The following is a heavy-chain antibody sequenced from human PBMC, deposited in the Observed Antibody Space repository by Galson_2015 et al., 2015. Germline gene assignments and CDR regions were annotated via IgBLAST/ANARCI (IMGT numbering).Heavy chain of an antibody. Sequence: SLRLSCAASGFTFSSYAMSWVRQAPGKGLEWVSAISGSGGSTYYADSVKGRFTISRDNSKNTLYLQMNSLRAEDTAVYYCAKDSGIAAAGRPDGGYWGQGTLVTVSS. V-gene: IGHV3-23*01. D-gene: IGHD6-13*01. CDR1: GFTFSSYA. CDR3: AKDSGIAAAGRPDGGY. CDR2: ISGSGGST. J-gene: IGHJ4*02.